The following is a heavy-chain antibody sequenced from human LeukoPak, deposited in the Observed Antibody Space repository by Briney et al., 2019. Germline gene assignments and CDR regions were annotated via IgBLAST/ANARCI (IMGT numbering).Heavy chain of an antibody. J-gene: IGHJ3*02. CDR1: GFTFSSYA. V-gene: IGHV3-64D*06. CDR2: ISSNGGST. Sequence: GGSLRLSCLASGFTFSSYAMHWVRQAPGKGLEYVSAISSNGGSTYYADSVKGRFTISRDNSKNTLYLQMSSLRAEDTATYYCARVQYSGTYSDAFDMWGQGTVVHVSS. CDR3: ARVQYSGTYSDAFDM. D-gene: IGHD1-26*01.